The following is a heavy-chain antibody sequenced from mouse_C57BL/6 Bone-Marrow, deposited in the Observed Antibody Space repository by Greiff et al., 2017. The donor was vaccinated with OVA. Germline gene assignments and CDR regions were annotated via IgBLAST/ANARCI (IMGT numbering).Heavy chain of an antibody. Sequence: QVQLKQPGAELVKPGASVKMSCKASGYTFTSYWITWVKQRPGQGLEWIGDIYPGSGSTNYNEKFKSKATLTVDTSSSTAYMQLSSLTSEDSAVYYCARREIRDYYGSSYGAMDYWGQGTSVTVSS. CDR3: ARREIRDYYGSSYGAMDY. V-gene: IGHV1-55*01. CDR1: GYTFTSYW. CDR2: IYPGSGST. D-gene: IGHD1-1*01. J-gene: IGHJ4*01.